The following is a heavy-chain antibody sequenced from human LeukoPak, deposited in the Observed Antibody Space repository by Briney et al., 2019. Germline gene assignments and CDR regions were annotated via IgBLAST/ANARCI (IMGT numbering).Heavy chain of an antibody. J-gene: IGHJ4*02. V-gene: IGHV3-23*01. CDR1: GFTFSSYA. D-gene: IGHD3-22*01. CDR2: ISGSGGST. Sequence: GGSLRLSCAASGFTFSSYAMSWVRQAPGKGLEWVSAISGSGGSTYYADSVKGRFTISRDSSKNTLYLQMNSLRAEDTAVYYCAKGSSYYYDSSASYWGQGTLVTVSS. CDR3: AKGSSYYYDSSASY.